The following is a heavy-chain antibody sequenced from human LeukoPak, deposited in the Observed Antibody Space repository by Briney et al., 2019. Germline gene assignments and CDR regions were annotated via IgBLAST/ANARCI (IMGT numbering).Heavy chain of an antibody. CDR2: ISWNSGSI. J-gene: IGHJ4*02. Sequence: GRSLRLSCAASGFTFDDYAMHWVRQAPGKGLEWVSGISWNSGSIGYADSVKGRFTISRDNSKNTLYLQMNSLRAEDTAVYYCARGALDSYCGGDCYLDYWGQGTLVTVSS. CDR3: ARGALDSYCGGDCYLDY. D-gene: IGHD2-21*02. CDR1: GFTFDDYA. V-gene: IGHV3-9*01.